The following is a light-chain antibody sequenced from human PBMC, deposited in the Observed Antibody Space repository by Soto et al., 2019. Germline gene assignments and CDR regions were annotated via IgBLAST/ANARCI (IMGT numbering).Light chain of an antibody. V-gene: IGLV2-14*01. CDR2: TVS. CDR3: SSYTSSSTPYV. J-gene: IGLJ1*01. Sequence: QSVLTQPASVSGSPGQSITISCTGTSSDVGGYNYVSWDQQHPGKAPKLMIYTVSNRHSGISNRFSGTKSGNTASLTISGLQAEDEADYYCSSYTSSSTPYVFGTGTKVTVL. CDR1: SSDVGGYNY.